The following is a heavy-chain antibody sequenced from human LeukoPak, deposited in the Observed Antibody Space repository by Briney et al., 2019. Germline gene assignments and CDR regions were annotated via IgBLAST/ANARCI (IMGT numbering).Heavy chain of an antibody. CDR3: ARAVSGRFDY. D-gene: IGHD6-19*01. V-gene: IGHV4-59*08. CDR1: GGSMSPYH. Sequence: SETLSLTCTVSGGSMSPYHWGWIRQPPGKGLEWTGYIYYSGSTNYNPSLNSRVTISVDASKNQFSLRLSSVTAADTAIYYCARAVSGRFDYWGQGTLVTVSS. CDR2: IYYSGST. J-gene: IGHJ4*02.